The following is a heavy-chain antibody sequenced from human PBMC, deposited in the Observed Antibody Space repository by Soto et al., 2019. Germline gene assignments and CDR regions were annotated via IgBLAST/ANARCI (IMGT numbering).Heavy chain of an antibody. Sequence: ASVKASCKASRYTFTSYYMHWVRQAPGQGLEWMGIINPSGGSTSYAQKFQGRVTMTRDTSTSTVYTELSSLRSEDTAVYYCARGTRGDYYYYYGMDVWGQGTTVTVSS. J-gene: IGHJ6*02. CDR3: ARGTRGDYYYYYGMDV. D-gene: IGHD2-2*01. V-gene: IGHV1-46*01. CDR1: RYTFTSYY. CDR2: INPSGGST.